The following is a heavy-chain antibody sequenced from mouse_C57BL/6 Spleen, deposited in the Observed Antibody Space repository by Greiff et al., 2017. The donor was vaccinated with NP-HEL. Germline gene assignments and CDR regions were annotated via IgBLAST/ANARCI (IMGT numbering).Heavy chain of an antibody. V-gene: IGHV1-22*01. CDR3: ASYGPWFAY. J-gene: IGHJ3*01. CDR2: INPNNGGT. CDR1: GYTFTDYN. Sequence: VQLKESGPELVKPGASVKMSCKASGYTFTDYNMHWVKQSHGKSLEWIGYINPNNGGTSYNQKFKGKATLTVNKSSSTAYMELRSLTSEDSAVYYCASYGPWFAYWGQGTLVTVSA. D-gene: IGHD1-1*02.